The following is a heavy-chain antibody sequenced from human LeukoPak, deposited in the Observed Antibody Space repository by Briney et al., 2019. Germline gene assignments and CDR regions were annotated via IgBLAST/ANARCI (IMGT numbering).Heavy chain of an antibody. D-gene: IGHD3-10*01. CDR1: GFTFSSYA. J-gene: IGHJ4*02. V-gene: IGHV3-23*01. CDR2: ITGGGDGT. Sequence: GGSLRLSCAASGFTFSSYAMMWVRQSPEKGLEWVSSITGGGDGTYYADSVRGRFTISRDNSKNTLCLKMNSLRAEDTAVYFCVKGFVHPTYYFEYWGQGTLVTVSS. CDR3: VKGFVHPTYYFEY.